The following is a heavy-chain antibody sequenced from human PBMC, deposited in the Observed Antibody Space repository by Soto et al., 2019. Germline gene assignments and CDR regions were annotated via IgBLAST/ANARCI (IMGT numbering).Heavy chain of an antibody. CDR2: MKPSWGST. V-gene: IGHV1-46*03. CDR1: GYPFSSNY. Sequence: QVQMVQSGAEVKKPGASVKVSCKTSGYPFSSNYMHWVRQAPGQGLEWMGVMKPSWGSTKYAQKFQGRVTLTRYTSRSTEYMELSSLRSEDRVVYYCARVLKGDSEIYYDCGMDVWGQGTTVTVSS. D-gene: IGHD1-26*01. J-gene: IGHJ6*02. CDR3: ARVLKGDSEIYYDCGMDV.